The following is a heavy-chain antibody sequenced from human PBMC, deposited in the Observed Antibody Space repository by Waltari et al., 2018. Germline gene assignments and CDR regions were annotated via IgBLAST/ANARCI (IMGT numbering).Heavy chain of an antibody. CDR3: AKGDQLRFLERSTGGDAFDI. Sequence: EVQLVESGGGLVQPGGSLRLSCAASGFTFNDYAIHWVRPAPGKGLEWVSGITWNSGIIGYADSVKGRFTISRDNAKNSLYLQMNSLRAEDMALYYCAKGDQLRFLERSTGGDAFDIWGQGTMVTVSS. D-gene: IGHD3-3*01. V-gene: IGHV3-9*03. J-gene: IGHJ3*02. CDR2: ITWNSGII. CDR1: GFTFNDYA.